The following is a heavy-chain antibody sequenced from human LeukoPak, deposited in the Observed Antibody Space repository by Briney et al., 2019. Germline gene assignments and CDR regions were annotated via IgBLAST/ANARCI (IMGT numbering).Heavy chain of an antibody. D-gene: IGHD5-24*01. CDR1: GFTFSSYW. Sequence: PGGSLRLSCAASGFTFSSYWMHWVRQAPGKGLVWVSRINSDGSSTSYADSVKGRFTISRDNAKNTLYLQMNSLRAEDTAVYYCARDLERWLQSNWFDPWGQGTLVTVSS. CDR3: ARDLERWLQSNWFDP. V-gene: IGHV3-74*01. CDR2: INSDGSST. J-gene: IGHJ5*02.